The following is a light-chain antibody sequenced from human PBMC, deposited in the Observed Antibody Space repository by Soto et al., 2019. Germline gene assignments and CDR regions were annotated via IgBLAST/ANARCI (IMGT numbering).Light chain of an antibody. CDR1: ESVSSN. CDR3: QKYNNWPYT. CDR2: GAS. J-gene: IGKJ2*01. V-gene: IGKV3-15*01. Sequence: ETVMTQSPATLSVSPGERATLSCRASESVSSNLAWYQQKPGQAPMLLIHGASTRAADIPARFSGSGSGTEFTLHISSLQSEDFAVYYCQKYNNWPYTFGQGTKLEIK.